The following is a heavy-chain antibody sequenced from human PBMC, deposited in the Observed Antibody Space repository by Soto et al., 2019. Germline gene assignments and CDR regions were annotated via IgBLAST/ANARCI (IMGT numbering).Heavy chain of an antibody. V-gene: IGHV3-21*04. D-gene: IGHD5-18*01. CDR2: ISSSSSYI. CDR1: GFTFSSYS. CDR3: ARDPSKYSYGFDYYYGMDV. J-gene: IGHJ6*02. Sequence: PGGSLRLSCAASGFTFSSYSMNWVRQAPGKGLEWVSSISSSSSYIYYADSVKGRFTISRDNAKNSLYLQMNSLRAEDTAVYYCARDPSKYSYGFDYYYGMDVWGQGTTATVSS.